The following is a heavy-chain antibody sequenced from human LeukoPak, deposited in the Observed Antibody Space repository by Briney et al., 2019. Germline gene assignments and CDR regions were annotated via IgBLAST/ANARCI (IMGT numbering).Heavy chain of an antibody. Sequence: SETLSLTCTVSGGSISSSSYYWGWIRQPPGKGLEWIGSIYCSGSTYYNPSLKSRVTISVDTSKNQLSLKLSSVTAADTAVYYCATYRLRYFDWRWGQGTLVTVSS. D-gene: IGHD3-9*01. CDR3: ATYRLRYFDWR. J-gene: IGHJ4*02. V-gene: IGHV4-39*01. CDR1: GGSISSSSYY. CDR2: IYCSGST.